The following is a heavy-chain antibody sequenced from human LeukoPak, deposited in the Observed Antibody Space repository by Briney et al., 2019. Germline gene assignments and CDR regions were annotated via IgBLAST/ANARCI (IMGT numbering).Heavy chain of an antibody. V-gene: IGHV3-23*01. J-gene: IGHJ4*02. CDR1: GFTFSSHG. CDR3: AKDLGWIHFAY. D-gene: IGHD5-18*01. Sequence: GGSLRLSCAASGFTFSSHGMSWVRQAPGKGLEWVSTISGSGDYTYYADSVKGRFTISRDNSKNTLYLQMNSLRAEDTAVYYCAKDLGWIHFAYWGQGTLVTVSS. CDR2: ISGSGDYT.